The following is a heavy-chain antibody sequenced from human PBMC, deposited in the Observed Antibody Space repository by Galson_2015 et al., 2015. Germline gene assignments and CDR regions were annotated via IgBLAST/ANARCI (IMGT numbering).Heavy chain of an antibody. CDR2: IPYDGSYQ. CDR3: ARDFYGVVRTIDH. Sequence: LRLSGAASGFTFSSYALHWVRQAPGKGLEWVAVIPYDGSYQYYADSVRGRFTISRDNSNNTLYLQMNSLRAEDTAVYYCARDFYGVVRTIDHWGQGTLVTVSS. J-gene: IGHJ4*02. D-gene: IGHD3-3*01. CDR1: GFTFSSYA. V-gene: IGHV3-30*01.